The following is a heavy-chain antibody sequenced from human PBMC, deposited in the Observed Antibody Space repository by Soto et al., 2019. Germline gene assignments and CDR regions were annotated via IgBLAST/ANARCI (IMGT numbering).Heavy chain of an antibody. V-gene: IGHV1-58*01. J-gene: IGHJ4*02. Sequence: SEKVSCKASGFTFTRSALQWVRQARGQRLEWIGWIVVGSGNTNYAQKFQERVTITRDMSTSTAYMELSSLRSEDTAVYYCAAEVNYDFWSGFFDYWGQGTLVTVSS. CDR2: IVVGSGNT. CDR3: AAEVNYDFWSGFFDY. CDR1: GFTFTRSA. D-gene: IGHD3-3*01.